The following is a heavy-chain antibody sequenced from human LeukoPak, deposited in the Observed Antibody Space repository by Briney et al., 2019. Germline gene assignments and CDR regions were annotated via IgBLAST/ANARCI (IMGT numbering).Heavy chain of an antibody. Sequence: GGSLRLSCAASGFTLSSNYMSWVSQAQGKGMEWVSVIYSGGSTYYADSVKGRFTISRDNSKNTLYLQMNSLRAEDTALYYCANGYSSAWYGGYWGQGTLVTVSS. D-gene: IGHD6-19*01. V-gene: IGHV3-66*01. CDR2: IYSGGST. CDR3: ANGYSSAWYGGY. J-gene: IGHJ4*02. CDR1: GFTLSSNY.